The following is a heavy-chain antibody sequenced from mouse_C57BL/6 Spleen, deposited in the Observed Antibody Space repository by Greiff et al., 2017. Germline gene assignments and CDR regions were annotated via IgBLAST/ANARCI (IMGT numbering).Heavy chain of an antibody. J-gene: IGHJ2*01. V-gene: IGHV3-4*01. CDR1: GYSITNGNHW. CDR3: AAGGSLYYCDY. CDR2: ISSSGST. Sequence: ESGPALVKPSQTVSLTCTVTGYSITNGNHWWNWIRQVSGSKLEWIGYISSSGSTDSTPSPKSRFSITRDTSKHQFFMQLNSVATENIATDCWAAGGSLYYCDYWGKGTTLTVSS. D-gene: IGHD1-1*01.